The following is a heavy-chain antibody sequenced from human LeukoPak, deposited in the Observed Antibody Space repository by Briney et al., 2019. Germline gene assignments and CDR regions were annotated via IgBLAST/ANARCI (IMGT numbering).Heavy chain of an antibody. Sequence: GGSLRLSCAASGFTFSDHYMSWIRQAPGKGLEWISYISSSGSTIYYADSVKGRFTISRDNAKNSLYLQMNSLRAEDTAVYYCARGDNYDSSGYDDAFDIWGQGTMVTVSS. CDR3: ARGDNYDSSGYDDAFDI. CDR1: GFTFSDHY. D-gene: IGHD3-22*01. CDR2: ISSSGSTI. J-gene: IGHJ3*02. V-gene: IGHV3-11*04.